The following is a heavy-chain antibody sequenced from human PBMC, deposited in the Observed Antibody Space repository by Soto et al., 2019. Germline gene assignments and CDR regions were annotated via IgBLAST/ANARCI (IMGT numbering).Heavy chain of an antibody. CDR3: ARDLVGVVGGMDV. D-gene: IGHD2-21*01. J-gene: IGHJ6*02. V-gene: IGHV3-21*01. CDR2: ISSSSSYI. Sequence: GGSLRLSCAASGFTFSSYSMNWVRQAPGKGLEWVSSISSSSSYIYYADSVKGRFTISRDNAKNSLYLQMNSLRAEDTAVYYCARDLVGVVGGMDVWGQGTTVTVSS. CDR1: GFTFSSYS.